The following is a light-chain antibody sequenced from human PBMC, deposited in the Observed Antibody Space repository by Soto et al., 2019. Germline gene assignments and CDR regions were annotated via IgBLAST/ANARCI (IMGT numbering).Light chain of an antibody. V-gene: IGKV3-15*01. CDR2: GAS. Sequence: EIVMTQSPATLSVSPGERATLSCRASQTLYNNLAWYQQKIGQAPRLLIYGASARATDIPARFSGSGSGTEFTLTISGLQSEDFAIYYCQKYSDWPLTFGGGTKVEIK. J-gene: IGKJ4*01. CDR3: QKYSDWPLT. CDR1: QTLYNN.